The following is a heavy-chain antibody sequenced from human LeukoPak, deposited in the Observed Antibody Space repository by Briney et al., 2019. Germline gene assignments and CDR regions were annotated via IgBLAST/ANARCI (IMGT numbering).Heavy chain of an antibody. CDR3: AKVGSSWSRYYFDY. CDR2: ISWDGGST. Sequence: GGSLRLSCAASGFTFDDYAMHWVRQAPGKGLEWVSLISWDGGSTYYADSVKGRFTISRDNSKNSLYLQMNSLRAEDTALYYCAKVGSSWSRYYFDYWGQGTLVTVSS. J-gene: IGHJ4*02. V-gene: IGHV3-43D*03. CDR1: GFTFDDYA. D-gene: IGHD6-13*01.